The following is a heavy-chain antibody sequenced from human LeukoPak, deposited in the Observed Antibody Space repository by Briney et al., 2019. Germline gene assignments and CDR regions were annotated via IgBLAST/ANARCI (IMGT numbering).Heavy chain of an antibody. D-gene: IGHD4-17*01. CDR2: ISSSGSTI. CDR3: ARFYGDYYYYYYMDV. V-gene: IGHV3-48*04. CDR1: GFILSNYS. Sequence: PGGSLRLSCAASGFILSNYSLNWVRQAPGKGLEWVSYISSSGSTIYYADSVKGRFTIPRDNAKNSLYLQMNSLRAEDTAVYYCARFYGDYYYYYYMDVWGKGTTVTISS. J-gene: IGHJ6*03.